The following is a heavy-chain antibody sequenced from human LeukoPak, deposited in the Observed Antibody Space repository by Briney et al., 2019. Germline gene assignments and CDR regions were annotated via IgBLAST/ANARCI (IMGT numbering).Heavy chain of an antibody. D-gene: IGHD3-10*01. V-gene: IGHV4-59*01. CDR2: IYYSGST. CDR1: GGSISSYY. Sequence: SETLSLTCTVSGGSISSYYWSWIRQPPGKGLEWIGYIYYSGSTNYNPSLKSRVTISVDTSKNQFSLKLSSVTAADTAVYYCARDELWSPSGFDPWGQGTLVTVSS. CDR3: ARDELWSPSGFDP. J-gene: IGHJ5*02.